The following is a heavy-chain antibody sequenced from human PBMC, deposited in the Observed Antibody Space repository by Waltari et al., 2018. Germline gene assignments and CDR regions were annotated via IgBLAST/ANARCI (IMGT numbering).Heavy chain of an antibody. CDR2: IRSKPENYST. J-gene: IGHJ6*04. V-gene: IGHV3-73*02. CDR1: GFPFSGSA. CDR3: LNDGYV. Sequence: EVQLVESGGGLVQPGGSLKLSCAASGFPFSGSAMHWVRQASGTGLEVVGHIRSKPENYSTADAASVKGRFTISRDDSKNTAYLQMNSLKSEDTAVYYCLNDGYVWGKGTTVTVSS.